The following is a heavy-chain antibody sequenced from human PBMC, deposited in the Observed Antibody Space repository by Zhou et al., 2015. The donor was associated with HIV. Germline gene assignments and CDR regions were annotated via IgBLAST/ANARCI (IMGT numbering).Heavy chain of an antibody. Sequence: QVQLVQSGAEVKKPGSSVKVSCKASGGTFSSYTISWVRQAPGQGLEWMGRIIPILGIANYAQKFQGRVTITADKSTSTAYMELSSLRSEDTAVYYCARAYGSGSYSYYYGMDVWGQGTTVTVSS. V-gene: IGHV1-69*02. J-gene: IGHJ6*02. CDR3: ARAYGSGSYSYYYGMDV. D-gene: IGHD3-10*01. CDR2: IIPILGIA. CDR1: GGTFSSYT.